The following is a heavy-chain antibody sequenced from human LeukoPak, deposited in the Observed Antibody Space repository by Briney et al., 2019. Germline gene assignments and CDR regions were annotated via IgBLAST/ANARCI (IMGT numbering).Heavy chain of an antibody. V-gene: IGHV3-9*01. CDR2: ISWNSGSI. J-gene: IGHJ4*02. D-gene: IGHD4-17*01. CDR1: GFTFDDYA. CDR3: AKGYYGDYEGLFDY. Sequence: GGSLRLSCAASGFTFDDYAMHWVRQAPGKGLEWVSGISWNSGSIGYADSVKGRFAISRDNAKNSLYLQMNSLRAEDTALYYCAKGYYGDYEGLFDYWGQGTLVTVSS.